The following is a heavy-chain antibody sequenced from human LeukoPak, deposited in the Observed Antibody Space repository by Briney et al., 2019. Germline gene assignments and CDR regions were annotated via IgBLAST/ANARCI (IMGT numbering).Heavy chain of an antibody. J-gene: IGHJ6*03. CDR2: IYYSGST. CDR3: ARDRAAAGIPYYMDV. CDR1: GGSISSSSYY. Sequence: PSETLSLTCTVSGGSISSSSYYWGWIRQPPGKGLEWIGSIYYSGSTYYNPSLKSRVTISVDTSKNQFSLKLSSVTAADTAVYYCARDRAAAGIPYYMDVWGKGTTVTVSS. V-gene: IGHV4-39*02. D-gene: IGHD6-13*01.